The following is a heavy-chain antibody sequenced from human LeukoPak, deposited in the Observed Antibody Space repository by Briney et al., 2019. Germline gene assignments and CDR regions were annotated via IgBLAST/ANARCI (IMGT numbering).Heavy chain of an antibody. CDR2: ISYDGRNK. Sequence: GGSLKLSCAASGFTFSSYGMHWVRQAPGKGLEWVAAISYDGRNKEYVDSVKGRFTISRDNSKNTVYLQMNSLRAEDTAVYNCAKDRGYSHGFDYWGQGTLVTVSS. CDR3: AKDRGYSHGFDY. J-gene: IGHJ4*02. D-gene: IGHD5-18*01. CDR1: GFTFSSYG. V-gene: IGHV3-30*18.